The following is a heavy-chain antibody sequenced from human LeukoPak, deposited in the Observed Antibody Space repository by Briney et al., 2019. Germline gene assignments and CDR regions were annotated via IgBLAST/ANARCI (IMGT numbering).Heavy chain of an antibody. V-gene: IGHV1-8*03. CDR1: GYTFTSYD. D-gene: IGHD2-2*01. Sequence: GASVKVSCKASGYTFTSYDINWVRQATGQGLEWMGWMNPNSGNTGYAQKFQGRVTITRNTSISTAYMGLSSLRSEDTAVYYCARGSKYQLTYYMDVWGKGTTVTVSS. J-gene: IGHJ6*03. CDR2: MNPNSGNT. CDR3: ARGSKYQLTYYMDV.